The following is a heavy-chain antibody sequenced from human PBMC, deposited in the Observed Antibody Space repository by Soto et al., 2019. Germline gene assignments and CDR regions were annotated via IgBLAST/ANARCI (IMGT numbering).Heavy chain of an antibody. CDR1: GYTFSNYA. Sequence: QVQLVQSGAEVKKPGASVKVSCKASGYTFSNYALHWVRQAPGQRLEWMGGINADNGNTKYSQKFQGRVTFTRDTSASTAYMDQSSLRSEDTAVYYCDSPSYGSGNYYWGQGTLVTVSS. J-gene: IGHJ4*02. D-gene: IGHD3-10*01. CDR2: INADNGNT. V-gene: IGHV1-3*01. CDR3: DSPSYGSGNYY.